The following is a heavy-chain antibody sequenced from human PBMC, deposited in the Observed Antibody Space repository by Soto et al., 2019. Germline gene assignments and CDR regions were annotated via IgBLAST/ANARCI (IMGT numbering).Heavy chain of an antibody. J-gene: IGHJ3*01. CDR2: ISPGADVS. D-gene: IGHD1-1*01. CDR1: GFTFSSFV. V-gene: IGHV3-23*01. CDR3: VRRAKTATTKWGAFDV. Sequence: EVQLLESGGGLVQPGGSLRLSCAASGFTFSSFVMNWDRQAPGKGLEWVSTISPGADVSHYTDSVKGRFTISRDNSRRTLHLQMDSLRVEDAALYFCVRRAKTATTKWGAFDVWGQGTAVTVSS.